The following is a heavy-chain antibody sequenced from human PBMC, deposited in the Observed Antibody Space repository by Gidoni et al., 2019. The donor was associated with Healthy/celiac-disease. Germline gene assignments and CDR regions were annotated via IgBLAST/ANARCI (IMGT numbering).Heavy chain of an antibody. Sequence: QVQLQESGPGLVKPSETLSLTCTVSGGPISSYYWSWIRQPPGKGLEWIGYIYYSGSTNYNPPLKSRVTISVDTSKNQFSLKLSSVTAADTAVYYCARDRGGSYYFDYWGQGTLVTVSS. J-gene: IGHJ4*02. CDR2: IYYSGST. CDR1: GGPISSYY. CDR3: ARDRGGSYYFDY. D-gene: IGHD1-26*01. V-gene: IGHV4-59*01.